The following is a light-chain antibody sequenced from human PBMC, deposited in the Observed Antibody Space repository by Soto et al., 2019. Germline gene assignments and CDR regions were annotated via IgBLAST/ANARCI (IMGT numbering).Light chain of an antibody. CDR3: QKYNSAPPFT. J-gene: IGKJ3*01. CDR1: QGISNS. Sequence: DIQMTQSPSSLSASVGDRVTITCRASQGISNSLAWYQQKPGKVPKLLIYAASTLQSGAPSRFSGSGSGTDFTLTISSLQPEDVATYYCQKYNSAPPFTFGPGTKVDIK. CDR2: AAS. V-gene: IGKV1-27*01.